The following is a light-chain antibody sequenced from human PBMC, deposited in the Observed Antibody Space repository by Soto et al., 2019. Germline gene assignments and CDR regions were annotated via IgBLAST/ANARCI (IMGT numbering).Light chain of an antibody. CDR3: QQYNSYSQT. Sequence: DIQMTQSPSTLSASVGDSVTITCRASQSISNWLAWHQQKPGKAPKLLIYKASNLEGGVPSRFSGSGSGTEFTLTISSLKPDDFATYYCQQYNSYSQTFGQGTKVDIK. CDR2: KAS. V-gene: IGKV1-5*03. CDR1: QSISNW. J-gene: IGKJ1*01.